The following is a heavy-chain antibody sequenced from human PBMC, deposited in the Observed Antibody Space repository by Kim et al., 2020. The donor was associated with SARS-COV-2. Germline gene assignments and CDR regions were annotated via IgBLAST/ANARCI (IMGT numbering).Heavy chain of an antibody. Sequence: SETLSLTCAVYGGSFSGYYWSWIRQPPGKGLEWIGEINHSGSTNYNPSLKSRVTISVDTSKNQFSLKLSSVTAADTAVYYCARGSTKEPYYDFWSGGYYYYMDVWGKGTTVTVSS. CDR2: INHSGST. D-gene: IGHD3-3*01. J-gene: IGHJ6*03. CDR1: GGSFSGYY. CDR3: ARGSTKEPYYDFWSGGYYYYMDV. V-gene: IGHV4-34*01.